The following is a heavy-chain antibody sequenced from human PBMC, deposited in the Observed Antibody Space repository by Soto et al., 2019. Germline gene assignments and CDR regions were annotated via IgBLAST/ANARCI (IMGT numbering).Heavy chain of an antibody. V-gene: IGHV3-53*01. Sequence: EVQLVESGGGLIQPGESLRLSCAASAFTVSNNYMNWVRQAPGKGLEWVSMIYSGGSTYYADSVKGRFTISRDNSKNTLHLQMNSLRVEDTAIHYCASGYVRFLRYWGQGTLVTVSS. CDR1: AFTVSNNY. D-gene: IGHD3-10*02. CDR3: ASGYVRFLRY. J-gene: IGHJ4*02. CDR2: IYSGGST.